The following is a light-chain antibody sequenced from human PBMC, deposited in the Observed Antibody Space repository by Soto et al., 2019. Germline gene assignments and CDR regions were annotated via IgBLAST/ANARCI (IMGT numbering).Light chain of an antibody. CDR2: WAS. J-gene: IGKJ1*01. CDR3: KQYYSTPSWT. Sequence: DIVMTQSPDSLAVSLGERATINCKSSQSVLYSSKNKNYLAWYQQKPGQPPKLLIYWASTRESGVPDRFSGSGSGTDFPLTISSLQAEDVAVYYCKQYYSTPSWTFGQGTKVEIK. V-gene: IGKV4-1*01. CDR1: QSVLYSSKNKNY.